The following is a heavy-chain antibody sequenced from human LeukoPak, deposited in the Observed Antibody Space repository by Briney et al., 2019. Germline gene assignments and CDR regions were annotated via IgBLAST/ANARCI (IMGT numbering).Heavy chain of an antibody. J-gene: IGHJ3*02. V-gene: IGHV1-2*02. D-gene: IGHD3-3*01. CDR1: GDTFTGYY. Sequence: ASVKVSCKASGDTFTGYYMHWVRQAPGQGLEWMGWIKPNSGGTNYAQKFQGRVTMTRDTSISTAYMELSRLRSDDTAVYYCARDGGITIFGVVEIDGGGAFDIWGQGTMVTVSS. CDR2: IKPNSGGT. CDR3: ARDGGITIFGVVEIDGGGAFDI.